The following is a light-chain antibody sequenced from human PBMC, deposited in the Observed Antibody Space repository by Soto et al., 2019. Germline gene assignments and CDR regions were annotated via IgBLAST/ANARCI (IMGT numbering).Light chain of an antibody. Sequence: EIVLTQSPGTLSLSPGERATLSCRASQSVSSSYLAWYQQKPGQAPRLLIYGASSRATGIPDRFSDSGSGTDFTLTISRLEPEDFAVYYCQQYYGNPQTFGQGTRLEIK. J-gene: IGKJ2*01. CDR1: QSVSSSY. CDR2: GAS. CDR3: QQYYGNPQT. V-gene: IGKV3-20*01.